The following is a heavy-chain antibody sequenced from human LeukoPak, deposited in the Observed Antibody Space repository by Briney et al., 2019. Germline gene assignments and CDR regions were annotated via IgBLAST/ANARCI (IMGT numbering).Heavy chain of an antibody. CDR1: GFTFSNYW. CDR2: IKQDGSEK. Sequence: PGGSLRLSCAVSGFTFSNYWMSWVRQAPGKGLEWVANIKQDGSEKYYVDSVEGRFTISRDNAKNSLYLQMNSLRAEDTAVYFCARDTCGCGSGWHLYWYFDLWGRGTLVTVSS. J-gene: IGHJ2*01. D-gene: IGHD6-19*01. V-gene: IGHV3-7*01. CDR3: ARDTCGCGSGWHLYWYFDL.